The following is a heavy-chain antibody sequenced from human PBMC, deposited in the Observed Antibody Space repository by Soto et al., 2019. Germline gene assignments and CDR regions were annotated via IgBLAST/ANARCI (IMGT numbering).Heavy chain of an antibody. CDR2: ISSSSSYI. Sequence: EVQLVESGGGLVKPGGSLRLSCAASGFTFSSYSMNWVRQAPGKGLAWVSSISSSSSYIYYADSVKGRFTISRDNANNSLYLQMNSLRAEDTAVYYCARDRVVPAAITSSIYYYYGMDVWGQGTTVTVSS. CDR3: ARDRVVPAAITSSIYYYYGMDV. J-gene: IGHJ6*02. CDR1: GFTFSSYS. V-gene: IGHV3-21*01. D-gene: IGHD2-2*02.